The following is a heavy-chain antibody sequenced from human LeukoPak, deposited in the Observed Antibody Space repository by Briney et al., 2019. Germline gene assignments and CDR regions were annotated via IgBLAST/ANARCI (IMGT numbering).Heavy chain of an antibody. CDR1: GGSISSYY. CDR2: IYYSGST. CDR3: ARHPGYYYGMDV. Sequence: SSEALSLTCTVSGGSISSYYWSWIRQPPGKGLEWIGYIYYSGSTNYNPSLKSRVTISVDTSKNQFSLKLSSVTAADTAVYYCARHPGYYYGMDVWGQGTTVTVSS. V-gene: IGHV4-59*08. J-gene: IGHJ6*02.